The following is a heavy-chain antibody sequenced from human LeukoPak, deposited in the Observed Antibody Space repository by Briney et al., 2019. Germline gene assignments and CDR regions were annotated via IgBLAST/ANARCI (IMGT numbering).Heavy chain of an antibody. Sequence: GASVKVSCKASGYTFTSYYMHWVRQAPGQGLEWMGIINPSGGSTSYAQKFQGRVTMTRDMSTSTVYMELSSLRSEDTAVYYCARALEVEMATILGVFDYWGQGTLVTVSS. CDR1: GYTFTSYY. J-gene: IGHJ4*02. V-gene: IGHV1-46*01. D-gene: IGHD5-24*01. CDR3: ARALEVEMATILGVFDY. CDR2: INPSGGST.